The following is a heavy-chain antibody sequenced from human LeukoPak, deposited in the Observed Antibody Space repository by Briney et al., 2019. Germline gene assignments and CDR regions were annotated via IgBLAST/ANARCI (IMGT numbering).Heavy chain of an antibody. J-gene: IGHJ4*02. V-gene: IGHV5-51*01. CDR3: VRALGYCSSGSCYYYDY. CDR2: IYPGDSDT. D-gene: IGHD2-15*01. Sequence: GESLKISCKGPGYRFSSYWIGWVRQMPGKGLEWMGIIYPGDSDTRYSPSFQGQVTISADKSISTAYLQWSSLKASDTAMYYCVRALGYCSSGSCYYYDYWGQGTLVTVSS. CDR1: GYRFSSYW.